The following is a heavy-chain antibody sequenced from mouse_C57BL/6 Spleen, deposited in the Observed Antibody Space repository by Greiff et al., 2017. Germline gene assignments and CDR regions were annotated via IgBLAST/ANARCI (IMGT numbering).Heavy chain of an antibody. J-gene: IGHJ4*01. CDR3: ARLAGDGYNYYAMDY. Sequence: QVQLKESGAELARPGASVKLSCKASGYTFTSYGISWVKQRTGQGLEWIGEIYPRSGNTYYNEKLKGKATLTADKSSSPAYMELRRLTYEDSAVYFCARLAGDGYNYYAMDYWGQGTSVTVSS. CDR2: IYPRSGNT. CDR1: GYTFTSYG. D-gene: IGHD2-3*01. V-gene: IGHV1-81*01.